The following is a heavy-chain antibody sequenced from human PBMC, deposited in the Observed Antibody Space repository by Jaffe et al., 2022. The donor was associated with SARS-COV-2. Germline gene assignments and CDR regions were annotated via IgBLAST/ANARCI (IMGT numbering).Heavy chain of an antibody. CDR1: RFTFSSYE. V-gene: IGHV3-48*03. Sequence: EVQLVESGGGLVQPGGSLRLSCAASRFTFSSYEMNWVRQAPGKGLEWVSYISNSGSTIYYADSVKGRFTISRDNAKNSLYLQMNSLRAEDTAVYYCARDRDDYGGNSPLDYWGQGTLVTVSS. CDR3: ARDRDDYGGNSPLDY. D-gene: IGHD4-17*01. J-gene: IGHJ4*02. CDR2: ISNSGSTI.